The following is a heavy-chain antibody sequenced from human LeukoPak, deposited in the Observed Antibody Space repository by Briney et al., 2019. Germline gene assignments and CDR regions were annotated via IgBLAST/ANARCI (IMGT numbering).Heavy chain of an antibody. CDR3: ARDQYSYAHAAH. Sequence: GGSLRLSCAASGFTFSNYAMTWVRQAPGKGLEWVSVISGSGSNTDYADSVKGRFTISRDNSKNTLSLQMNSLRAEDTAVYYCARDQYSYAHAAHWGQGTLVTVSS. CDR2: ISGSGSNT. D-gene: IGHD5-18*01. J-gene: IGHJ4*02. V-gene: IGHV3-23*01. CDR1: GFTFSNYA.